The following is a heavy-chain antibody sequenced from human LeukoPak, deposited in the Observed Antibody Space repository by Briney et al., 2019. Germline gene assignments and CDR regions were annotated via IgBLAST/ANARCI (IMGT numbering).Heavy chain of an antibody. V-gene: IGHV4-4*07. CDR1: GGSISSYY. CDR3: ARALYYVHAFDY. Sequence: SETLSLNCTVSGGSISSYYWSWIRQPAGKGLEWIGRVYTSGSTNYNPSLKSRVTMSVETSKNQFSLKLSSVTAADTAVYYCARALYYVHAFDYWGQGTLVTVSS. D-gene: IGHD1-26*01. J-gene: IGHJ4*02. CDR2: VYTSGST.